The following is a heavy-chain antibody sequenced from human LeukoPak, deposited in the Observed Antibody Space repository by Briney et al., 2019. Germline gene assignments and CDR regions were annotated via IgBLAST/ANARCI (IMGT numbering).Heavy chain of an antibody. D-gene: IGHD2-2*03. V-gene: IGHV3-30*03. J-gene: IGHJ3*02. CDR3: ARDRLDRAAFDI. Sequence: PGGSLRLSCAPSGFTFSRHGMHWVRQAPGKGLEWVAIISNDGSRKYYAHSVEGRFTISRDNSKNTLYLQMDSLRAEDTAVYYCARDRLDRAAFDIWGQGTMVTVSS. CDR1: GFTFSRHG. CDR2: ISNDGSRK.